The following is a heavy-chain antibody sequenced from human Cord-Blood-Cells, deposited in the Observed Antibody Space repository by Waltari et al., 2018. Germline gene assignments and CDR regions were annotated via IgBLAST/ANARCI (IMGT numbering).Heavy chain of an antibody. CDR1: GFTFSSYA. CDR3: AKDRAAAGKAEYFQH. V-gene: IGHV3-23*01. D-gene: IGHD6-13*01. J-gene: IGHJ1*01. CDR2: ISGSGGST. Sequence: EVQLLESGGGLVQPGGSLRLSCAASGFTFSSYAMSWVRQAPGKGLEWVSAISGSGGSTYYADSVKGRFTIYRDNSKNTLYLQMNSLRAEDTAVYYCAKDRAAAGKAEYFQHWGQGTLVTVSS.